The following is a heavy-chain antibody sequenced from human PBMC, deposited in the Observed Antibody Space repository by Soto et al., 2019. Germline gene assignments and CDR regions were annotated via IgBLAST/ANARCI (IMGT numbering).Heavy chain of an antibody. CDR1: GYTFTSYG. D-gene: IGHD6-13*01. Sequence: ASVKVSCKASGYTFTSYGISWVRQAPGQGLEWMGWISAYNGNTNYAKKLQGRVTMTTDTSTSTDYMELRSLRSDDTAVYYCAREGPSSWYKGAFDIWGQGTMVTVSS. V-gene: IGHV1-18*01. CDR3: AREGPSSWYKGAFDI. J-gene: IGHJ3*02. CDR2: ISAYNGNT.